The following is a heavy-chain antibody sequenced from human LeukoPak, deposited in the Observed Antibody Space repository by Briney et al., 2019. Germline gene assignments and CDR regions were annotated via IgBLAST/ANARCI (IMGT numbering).Heavy chain of an antibody. CDR3: AKDLYCSSTSCYRNY. CDR1: GFTFSSYG. V-gene: IGHV3-30*18. Sequence: GGSLRLSCAASGFTFSSYGVHWVRQAPGKGLEWVAVISYDGSNKYYADSVKGRFTISRDNSKNTLYLQMNSLRAEDTAVYYCAKDLYCSSTSCYRNYWGQGTLVTVSS. J-gene: IGHJ4*02. D-gene: IGHD2-2*01. CDR2: ISYDGSNK.